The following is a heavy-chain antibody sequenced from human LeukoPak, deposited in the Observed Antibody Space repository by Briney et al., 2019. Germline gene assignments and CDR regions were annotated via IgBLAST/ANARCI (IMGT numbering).Heavy chain of an antibody. Sequence: SETLSLTCSVSGGSVSSTNWWTWIRQPPGKGLEWIGEVHLDGRTNFNPSLKSRLTMSVDLSENHVSLKLTSVTAADTAVYYCAREGGFYRPLDYSGQGTLVTVSS. D-gene: IGHD6-25*01. V-gene: IGHV4-4*02. CDR1: GGSVSSTNW. CDR3: AREGGFYRPLDY. J-gene: IGHJ4*02. CDR2: VHLDGRT.